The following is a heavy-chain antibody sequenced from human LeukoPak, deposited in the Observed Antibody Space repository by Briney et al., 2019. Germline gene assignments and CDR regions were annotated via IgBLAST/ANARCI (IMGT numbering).Heavy chain of an antibody. D-gene: IGHD3-9*01. Sequence: ASVKVSCKASGYTFTSYGINWVRQAPGQGLEWMGWISGYNGNTIYAENVQDRVTMTTDTSTSTAYTELGSLRSDDTAVFYCARSSRFDWLLYFDSWGQGTLVTVSS. CDR1: GYTFTSYG. J-gene: IGHJ4*02. CDR3: ARSSRFDWLLYFDS. CDR2: ISGYNGNT. V-gene: IGHV1-18*01.